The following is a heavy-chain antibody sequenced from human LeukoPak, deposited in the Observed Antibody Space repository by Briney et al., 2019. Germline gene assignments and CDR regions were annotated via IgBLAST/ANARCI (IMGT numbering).Heavy chain of an antibody. Sequence: GGSLRLSCAASGFTFSSYSMTWVRQAPGKGLEWVSSISSSSSYIYYADSVKGRFTISRDNAKNSLYLQMNSLRAEDTAVYYCAKGMTTVTFDAFDIWGQGTMVTVSS. V-gene: IGHV3-21*04. J-gene: IGHJ3*02. CDR3: AKGMTTVTFDAFDI. CDR2: ISSSSSYI. CDR1: GFTFSSYS. D-gene: IGHD4-17*01.